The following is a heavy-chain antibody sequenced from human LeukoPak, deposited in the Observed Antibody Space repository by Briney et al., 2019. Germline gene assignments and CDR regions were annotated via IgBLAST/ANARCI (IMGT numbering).Heavy chain of an antibody. D-gene: IGHD3-10*01. J-gene: IGHJ6*02. Sequence: PGRSLRLSCAASGFTFSSFGMHWVRQAPGKGLEWVAVIWYDGSNKYYADSVKGRFTISRDNSKNTLYLQMNSLRAEDTAVYYCAGDMRDSFILWFGDPPRAGMDVWGQGTTVTVSS. CDR3: AGDMRDSFILWFGDPPRAGMDV. V-gene: IGHV3-33*01. CDR2: IWYDGSNK. CDR1: GFTFSSFG.